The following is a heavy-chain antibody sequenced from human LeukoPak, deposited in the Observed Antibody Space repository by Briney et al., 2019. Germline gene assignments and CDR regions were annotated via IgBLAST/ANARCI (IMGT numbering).Heavy chain of an antibody. CDR3: AKDLGWSMGFDY. D-gene: IGHD3-3*01. J-gene: IGHJ4*02. CDR2: IDYDGINT. V-gene: IGHV3-74*01. CDR1: GFTFSSYW. Sequence: PGGSLRLSCAASGFTFSSYWMLWVRQAPGKGLVWVSRIDYDGINTFYADSVKGRFTISRDNSKNTLYLQMNSLRAEDTAVYYCAKDLGWSMGFDYWGQGTLVTVSS.